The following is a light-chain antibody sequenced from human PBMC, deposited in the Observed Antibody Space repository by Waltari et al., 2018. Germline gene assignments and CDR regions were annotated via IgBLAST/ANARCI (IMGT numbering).Light chain of an antibody. V-gene: IGKV1-9*01. J-gene: IGKJ2*01. CDR1: QGISSY. Sequence: DIQLTQSPSFLSASVGDRVTITCRASQGISSYLAWYQQQPGEAPKLLISAASRLQSGVPSRFSGSGSGTEFTLTISSLQPEDFATYYCQQLNSFPYTFGQGTKLDIK. CDR2: AAS. CDR3: QQLNSFPYT.